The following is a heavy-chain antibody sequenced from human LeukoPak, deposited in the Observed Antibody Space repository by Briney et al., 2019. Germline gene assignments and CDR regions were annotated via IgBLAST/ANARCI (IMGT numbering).Heavy chain of an antibody. J-gene: IGHJ4*02. CDR3: ARDWGSSSPFDY. CDR1: GFTFSSYS. V-gene: IGHV3-21*01. CDR2: ISSSSSYI. Sequence: GGSLRLSCAASGFTFSSYSMNWVRQAPGKGLEWVSSISSSSSYIYYADSVKGRFTISRDNAKNSLYLQMNSLRAEDTAVYYCARDWGSSSPFDYWGQGTLVTVSS. D-gene: IGHD3-16*01.